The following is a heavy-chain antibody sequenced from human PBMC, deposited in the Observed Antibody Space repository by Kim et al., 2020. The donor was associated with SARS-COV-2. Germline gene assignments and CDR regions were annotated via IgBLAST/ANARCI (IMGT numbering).Heavy chain of an antibody. Sequence: GGSLRLSCAASGFTFSSYAMHWVRQAPGKGLEWVAVISYDGSNKYYADSVKGRFTISRDNSKNTLYLQMNSLRAEDTAVYYCARGSGSPYIWGVWDYWGQGTLVTVSS. V-gene: IGHV3-30*04. CDR3: ARGSGSPYIWGVWDY. CDR1: GFTFSSYA. J-gene: IGHJ4*02. CDR2: ISYDGSNK. D-gene: IGHD1-20*01.